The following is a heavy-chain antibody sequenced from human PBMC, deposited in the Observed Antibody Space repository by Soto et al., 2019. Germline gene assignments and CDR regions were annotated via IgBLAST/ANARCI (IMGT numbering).Heavy chain of an antibody. CDR1: GFTFSSYA. J-gene: IGHJ6*02. V-gene: IGHV3-23*01. Sequence: GGSLRLSCAASGFTFSSYAMSWVRQAPGKGLEWVSAISGGGVTIYYLDSVKGRFTISRDNSKDTLYLQMNSLRAEDTAVYYCARDRSVLRFLEWLGPRAYYYYGMDAWDQGITVTVSS. D-gene: IGHD3-3*01. CDR3: ARDRSVLRFLEWLGPRAYYYYGMDA. CDR2: ISGGGVTI.